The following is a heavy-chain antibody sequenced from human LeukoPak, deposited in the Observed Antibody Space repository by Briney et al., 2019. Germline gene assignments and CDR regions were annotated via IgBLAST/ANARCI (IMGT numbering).Heavy chain of an antibody. CDR1: GGTFSSYA. Sequence: GASVKVSCKASGGTFSSYAISWVRQAPGQGLEWMGRIIPIFGIANYAQKFQGRVTITADKSTSTAYMELSSLRSEDTAVYYCARDQLGDGYSGYDGMDVWGQGTTVTVSS. V-gene: IGHV1-69*04. D-gene: IGHD5-12*01. CDR2: IIPIFGIA. CDR3: ARDQLGDGYSGYDGMDV. J-gene: IGHJ6*02.